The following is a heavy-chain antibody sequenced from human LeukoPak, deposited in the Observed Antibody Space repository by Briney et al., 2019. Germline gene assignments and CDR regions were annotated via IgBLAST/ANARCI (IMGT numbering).Heavy chain of an antibody. V-gene: IGHV3-30*02. CDR2: IRYDGSNK. D-gene: IGHD3-10*01. Sequence: GGSLRLSCAASGFTFSSYGMHWVRQAPGKGLEWVAFIRYDGSNKYYADSVKGRFTISRDNSKNTLYLQMNSLRAEDTAVHYCARGSGSYSGGMDVWGQGTTVTVSS. CDR3: ARGSGSYSGGMDV. J-gene: IGHJ6*02. CDR1: GFTFSSYG.